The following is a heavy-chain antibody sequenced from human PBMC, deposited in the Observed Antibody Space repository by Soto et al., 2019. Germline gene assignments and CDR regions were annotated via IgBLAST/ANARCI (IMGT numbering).Heavy chain of an antibody. CDR2: ISAYNGNT. CDR1: RYTFASCG. Sequence: ASVKVSCKDSRYTFASCGISWVRQSPAQELEWMGWISAYNGNTNYAQKLQGRLTMTPDTSTSTTYMELRSLRSDDTAVYYCARTATHYDFWSGHEENWFDPWGQGTLVTVS. CDR3: ARTATHYDFWSGHEENWFDP. V-gene: IGHV1-18*04. J-gene: IGHJ5*02. D-gene: IGHD3-3*01.